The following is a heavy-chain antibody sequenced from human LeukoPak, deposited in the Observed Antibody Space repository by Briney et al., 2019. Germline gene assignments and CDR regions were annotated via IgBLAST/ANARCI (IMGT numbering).Heavy chain of an antibody. CDR2: INPNSGGT. CDR3: ARVRSRPPSSGYYGWAAFDI. Sequence: ASVKVSCKASGYTFTGYYMHWVRQAPGQGLEWMGWINPNSGGTNYAQKFQGRVTMTRDTSISTAYMELSRLRSDDTAVYYCARVRSRPPSSGYYGWAAFDIWGQGTMVTVSS. V-gene: IGHV1-2*02. J-gene: IGHJ3*02. CDR1: GYTFTGYY. D-gene: IGHD3-22*01.